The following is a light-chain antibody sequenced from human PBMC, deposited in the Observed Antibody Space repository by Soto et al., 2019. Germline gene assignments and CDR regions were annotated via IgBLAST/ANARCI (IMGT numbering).Light chain of an antibody. CDR1: QSVSSSY. J-gene: IGKJ1*01. V-gene: IGKV3-20*01. CDR3: QQYGSSPWT. Sequence: EIVLTQSPGTLSLSPGERATLSCRASQSVSSSYLAWYQQKPGQAPRLLIYCASSRATGIPDRFSGSGSGPDFTLTISRLEPEDFAVYYCQQYGSSPWTFGQGTKVEIK. CDR2: CAS.